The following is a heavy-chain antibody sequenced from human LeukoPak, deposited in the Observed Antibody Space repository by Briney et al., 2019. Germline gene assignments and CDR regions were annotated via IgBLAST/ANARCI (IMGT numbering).Heavy chain of an antibody. J-gene: IGHJ3*02. Sequence: ASVKVSCKASGYTFTSYYMHWVRQAPGQGLEWMGWINPNSGGTKYAQNFQGRVTMTRDTSISTAHMELSSLTSDDTAIYYCARDRSVAGNNAFDIWGQGTMVTVSS. CDR1: GYTFTSYY. V-gene: IGHV1-2*02. D-gene: IGHD6-19*01. CDR3: ARDRSVAGNNAFDI. CDR2: INPNSGGT.